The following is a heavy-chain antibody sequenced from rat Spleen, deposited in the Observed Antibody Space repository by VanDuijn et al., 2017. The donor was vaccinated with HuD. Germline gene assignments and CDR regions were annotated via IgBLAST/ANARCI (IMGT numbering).Heavy chain of an antibody. D-gene: IGHD4-3*01. CDR1: GFTFSDYN. J-gene: IGHJ4*01. CDR3: ARHNSGYGVMDA. CDR2: ISYDGINT. Sequence: EVQLVESGGGLVQPGRSLKLSCAASGFTFSDYNMAWFRQAPKKGLEWVATISYDGINTYYRESVKGRFTFSRDDAKSTLYLQKDSLRAEDTATYYCARHNSGYGVMDAWGQGASVAVSS. V-gene: IGHV5-7*01.